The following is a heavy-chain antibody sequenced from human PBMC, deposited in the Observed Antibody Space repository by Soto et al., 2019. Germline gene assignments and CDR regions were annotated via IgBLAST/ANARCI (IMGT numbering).Heavy chain of an antibody. CDR1: GFSFRSYE. J-gene: IGHJ5*02. CDR2: ISSSSDFI. CDR3: ARGANGIDRVDH. D-gene: IGHD5-12*01. V-gene: IGHV3-48*03. Sequence: EVHLVESGGGLVQAGGSLRLSCEVSGFSFRSYEMHWVRQAPGKGLEWLSYISSSSDFIYYSESVKGRFTISRDNANNTLYLQMNSLRAADTAIYYCARGANGIDRVDHWGQGAPVTVSS.